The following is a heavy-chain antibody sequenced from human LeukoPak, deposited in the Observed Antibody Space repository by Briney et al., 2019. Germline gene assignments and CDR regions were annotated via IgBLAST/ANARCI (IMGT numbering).Heavy chain of an antibody. Sequence: GRSLRLSCAASGFTFSSYSMNWVRQAPGKGLEWVSYISSSSSTIYYADSVKGRFTISRDNAKNSLYLQMNSLRAEDTAVYYCARDLYSNPRPYYYYYYMDVWGKGTTVTVSS. CDR2: ISSSSSTI. V-gene: IGHV3-48*01. J-gene: IGHJ6*03. CDR3: ARDLYSNPRPYYYYYYMDV. D-gene: IGHD4-11*01. CDR1: GFTFSSYS.